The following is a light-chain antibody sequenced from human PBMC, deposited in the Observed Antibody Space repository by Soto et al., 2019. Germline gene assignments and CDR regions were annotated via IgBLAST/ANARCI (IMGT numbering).Light chain of an antibody. CDR3: LQHKTFPWT. Sequence: DIQMTQSPSAMSASVGDRVTITCRASQDISNSLAWLQQRPGKVPTSLIYPAPSLQSGVPSRFSGSSSGTEFTLTISSLQPEDFATYYCLQHKTFPWTFGQGTKVEIK. J-gene: IGKJ1*01. V-gene: IGKV1-17*03. CDR2: PAP. CDR1: QDISNS.